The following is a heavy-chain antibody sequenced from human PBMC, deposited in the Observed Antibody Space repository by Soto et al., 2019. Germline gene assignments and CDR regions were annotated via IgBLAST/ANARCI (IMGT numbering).Heavy chain of an antibody. D-gene: IGHD2-21*02. J-gene: IGHJ4*02. CDR3: AREGSCGGDCYSNFYYFNX. V-gene: IGHV1-18*04. CDR1: GYTFTSYG. CDR2: IRDYNGNT. Sequence: ASVKVSCKASGYTFTSYGISWVRQAPGQGLEWMGCIRDYNGNTNYAQKLQGRVTMTTDTSTSTAYMELRSLRSDDTAVYYCAREGSCGGDCYSNFYYFNXWGQGTLVTVSX.